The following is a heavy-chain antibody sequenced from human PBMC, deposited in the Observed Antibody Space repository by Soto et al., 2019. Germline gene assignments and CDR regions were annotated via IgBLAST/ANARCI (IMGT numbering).Heavy chain of an antibody. J-gene: IGHJ6*02. CDR1: GGSFSGYY. Sequence: SETLSLTCAVYGGSFSGYYWSWIRQPPGKGLEWIGEINHSGSTNYNPSLKSRVTISVDTSKNQFSLKLSTVTAADTAVYYCARVRVQPYYYGSGSYYKEPHYYYYGMDVWGQGTTVTVSS. CDR2: INHSGST. V-gene: IGHV4-34*01. CDR3: ARVRVQPYYYGSGSYYKEPHYYYYGMDV. D-gene: IGHD3-10*01.